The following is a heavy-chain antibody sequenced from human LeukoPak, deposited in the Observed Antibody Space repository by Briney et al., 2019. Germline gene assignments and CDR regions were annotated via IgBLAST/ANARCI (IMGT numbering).Heavy chain of an antibody. V-gene: IGHV1-18*01. CDR2: ISAYNGNT. CDR3: ARGGIGWDSSGWYLYYFDY. D-gene: IGHD6-19*01. Sequence: ASVKVSCKASGYTFTSYGISWVRQAPGQGLEWMGWISAYNGNTNYAQKLQGRVTMTTDTSTSTAYMELRSLRSDDTAVYYCARGGIGWDSSGWYLYYFDYWGQGTLVTVSS. J-gene: IGHJ4*02. CDR1: GYTFTSYG.